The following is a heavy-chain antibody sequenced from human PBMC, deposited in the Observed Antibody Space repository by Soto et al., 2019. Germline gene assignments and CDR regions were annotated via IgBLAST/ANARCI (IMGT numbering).Heavy chain of an antibody. J-gene: IGHJ4*02. Sequence: GGSLRLSCAASGFTFSSYGMHWVRQAPGKGLEWVAVIWYDGSNKYYADSVKGRFTISRDNSKNTLYLQMNSLRAEDTAVYYCARDREVIAAAYYFDYWGQGTLVTVSS. CDR3: ARDREVIAAAYYFDY. CDR1: GFTFSSYG. V-gene: IGHV3-33*01. D-gene: IGHD6-13*01. CDR2: IWYDGSNK.